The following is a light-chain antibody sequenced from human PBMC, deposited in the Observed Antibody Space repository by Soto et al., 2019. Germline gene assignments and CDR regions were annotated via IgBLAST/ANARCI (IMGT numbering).Light chain of an antibody. J-gene: IGLJ2*01. CDR3: AAWDDSLSGRV. CDR1: SSNIGSNY. V-gene: IGLV1-47*01. Sequence: QSVLTQPPSASGTPGQRVTISCSGSSSNIGSNYVYWYHHLPGTAPKLLIYRNNQRPSGVPDRFSGSKSGTSASLAISGLRSEDEADYYCAAWDDSLSGRVFGGGTKLTVL. CDR2: RNN.